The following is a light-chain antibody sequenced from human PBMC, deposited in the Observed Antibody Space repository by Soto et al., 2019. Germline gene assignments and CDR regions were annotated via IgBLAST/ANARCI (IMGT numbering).Light chain of an antibody. Sequence: QMTHTPSSLSAYVRHPVTITGPASHTMMTHLNWYQLNPGKPPRFPSYAASSLQSGVPSRFSGSGSGTDFTLTINTLQPEDVATYSCQQSYNSPQTSGQGTKADIK. V-gene: IGKV1-39*01. CDR3: QQSYNSPQT. J-gene: IGKJ1*01. CDR2: AAS. CDR1: HTMMTH.